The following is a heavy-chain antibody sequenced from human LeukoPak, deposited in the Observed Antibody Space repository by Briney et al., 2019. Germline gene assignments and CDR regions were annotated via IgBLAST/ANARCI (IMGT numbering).Heavy chain of an antibody. D-gene: IGHD6-13*01. J-gene: IGHJ4*02. V-gene: IGHV3-43*02. Sequence: GSLRLSCAASGFTFYDYAMHWVRPAPGKGLEWVSLISGDGGSTYYADSVKGRFTISRDNSKNSLYLQMNSLRTEDTALYYCAKDMGKAAAGAAPDYWGQGTLVTVSS. CDR2: ISGDGGST. CDR1: GFTFYDYA. CDR3: AKDMGKAAAGAAPDY.